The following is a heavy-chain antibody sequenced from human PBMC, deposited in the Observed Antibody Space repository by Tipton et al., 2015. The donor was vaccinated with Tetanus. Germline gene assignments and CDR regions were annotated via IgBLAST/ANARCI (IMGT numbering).Heavy chain of an antibody. Sequence: GLVKPSQTLSLTCVISRDSVDTNRAAWNWIRQSPSRGLEWLGRTYYRSKWYNDYAESLKSRIVINPDTSKNQFSLQLNSVTPEDMAVYYCARELDYAGQFGCSFDFWGQGTLVTVSS. CDR2: TYYRSKWYN. J-gene: IGHJ4*02. CDR1: RDSVDTNRAA. D-gene: IGHD4-17*01. V-gene: IGHV6-1*01. CDR3: ARELDYAGQFGCSFDF.